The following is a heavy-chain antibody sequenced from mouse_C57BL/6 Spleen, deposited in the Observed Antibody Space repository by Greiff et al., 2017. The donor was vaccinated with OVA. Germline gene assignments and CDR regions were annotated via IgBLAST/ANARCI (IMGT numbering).Heavy chain of an antibody. CDR3: ARDLGNYFDY. CDR1: GFTFSDYY. Sequence: EVMLVESEGGLVQPGSSMKLSCTASGFTFSDYYMAWVRQVPEKGLEWVANINYDGSSTYYLDSLKSRFIISRDNAKNILYLQMSSLKSEDTATYYCARDLGNYFDYWGQGTTLTVPS. CDR2: INYDGSST. J-gene: IGHJ2*01. V-gene: IGHV5-16*01.